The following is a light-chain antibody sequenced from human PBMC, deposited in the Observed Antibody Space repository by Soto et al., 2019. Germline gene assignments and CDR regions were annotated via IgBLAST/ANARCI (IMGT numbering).Light chain of an antibody. J-gene: IGKJ1*01. V-gene: IGKV1-5*03. CDR1: QSISSW. CDR3: QHYNSYSEA. CDR2: KAS. Sequence: DIQMNQSPSTPSASVGEKVTIPCRASQSISSWLAWYQRKPGKAPKLLIYKASSLESGVPSRFSGSGSGTEFTLTINSLQSDDFATYYCQHYNSYSEAFGQGTKVDIK.